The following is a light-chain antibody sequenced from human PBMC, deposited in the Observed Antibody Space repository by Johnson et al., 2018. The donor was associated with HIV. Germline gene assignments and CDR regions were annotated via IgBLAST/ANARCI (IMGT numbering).Light chain of an antibody. CDR1: SFNIGTNY. J-gene: IGLJ1*01. V-gene: IGLV1-51*01. CDR3: GTWDSGLSAGNV. Sequence: QSVLTQPPSVSAAPGQKVTISCSGSSFNIGTNYVSWYQQLPGTAPKLLIYANNNRSPGIPDRISGSKSGPSATLGIPTLPTGDEADDYCGTWDSGLSAGNVFGTGAKVTVL. CDR2: ANN.